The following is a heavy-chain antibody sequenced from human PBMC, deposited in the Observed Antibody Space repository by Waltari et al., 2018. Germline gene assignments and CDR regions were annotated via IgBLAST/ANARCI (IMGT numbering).Heavy chain of an antibody. Sequence: QVQLQESGPGLVKPSETLSLTCTVSGGSISSHYWSWIRQPPGKGLEWIGYIYYSGSTNYTPSLKSRVTISVDTSKNQFSLKLSSVTAADTAVYYCATPSMVATHDAFDIWGQGTMVTVSS. CDR2: IYYSGST. CDR1: GGSISSHY. CDR3: ATPSMVATHDAFDI. V-gene: IGHV4-59*11. J-gene: IGHJ3*02. D-gene: IGHD5-12*01.